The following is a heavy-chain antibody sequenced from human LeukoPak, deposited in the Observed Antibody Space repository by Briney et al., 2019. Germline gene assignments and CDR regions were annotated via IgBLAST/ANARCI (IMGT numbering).Heavy chain of an antibody. CDR2: MNPNSGNT. V-gene: IGHV1-8*01. CDR3: ARDPSSVVAESDY. D-gene: IGHD2-15*01. CDR1: GYTFTSYD. Sequence: ASVKVSCKASGYTFTSYDINWVRQATGQGLEWMGWMNPNSGNTGYAQKFQGRVTMTRNTSISTAYMELSSLRSEDTAVYYCARDPSSVVAESDYWGQGTLVTVSS. J-gene: IGHJ4*02.